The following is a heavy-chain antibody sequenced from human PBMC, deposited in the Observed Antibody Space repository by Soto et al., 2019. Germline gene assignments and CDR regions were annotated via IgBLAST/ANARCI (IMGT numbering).Heavy chain of an antibody. D-gene: IGHD3-22*01. J-gene: IGHJ4*02. CDR1: GYSFAGYW. Sequence: GESLKISCKGSGYSFAGYWITWVRQKPGKGLEWMGRIDPSDSQTYYSPSFRGHVAISVTKSITTAFLQWSSLRASDTAMYYCARQIYDSDTGPNFQYYFDSWGQGTPVTVSS. CDR2: IDPSDSQT. V-gene: IGHV5-10-1*01. CDR3: ARQIYDSDTGPNFQYYFDS.